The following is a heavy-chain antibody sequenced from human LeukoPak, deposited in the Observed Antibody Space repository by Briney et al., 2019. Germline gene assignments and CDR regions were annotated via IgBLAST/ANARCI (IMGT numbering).Heavy chain of an antibody. V-gene: IGHV3-74*01. CDR3: AKQGYTYAIDY. CDR2: INTDGSST. Sequence: GGSLRLSCAASGFTFSSYWMHWVRQAPGKGLVWVSRINTDGSSTNYADSVKGRFTISRDNAKNTLYLQMNSLRAEDTAVYYCAKQGYTYAIDYWGRGTLVTVSS. J-gene: IGHJ4*02. D-gene: IGHD5-18*01. CDR1: GFTFSSYW.